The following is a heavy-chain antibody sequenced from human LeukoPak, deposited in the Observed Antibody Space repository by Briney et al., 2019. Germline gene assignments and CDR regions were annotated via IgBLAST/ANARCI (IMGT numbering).Heavy chain of an antibody. CDR1: GFTFSTYV. V-gene: IGHV3-23*01. J-gene: IGHJ4*02. D-gene: IGHD3-9*01. Sequence: PGGSLRLSCAASGFTFSTYVMSWVRQAPGKGLEWVSGISGSGENTYRADSVKGRFTISRDNSKNTLYLQMNSLRAEDTAVYYCAKGSGYGTDFDYWGQGTLVTVSS. CDR3: AKGSGYGTDFDY. CDR2: ISGSGENT.